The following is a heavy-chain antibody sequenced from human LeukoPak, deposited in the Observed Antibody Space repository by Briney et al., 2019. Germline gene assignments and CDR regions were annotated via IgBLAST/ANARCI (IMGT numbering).Heavy chain of an antibody. CDR3: ARDGPCLVPRGIDT. CDR2: IYTSGST. J-gene: IGHJ6*01. CDR1: GGSISSYY. D-gene: IGHD6-19*01. V-gene: IGHV4-4*07. Sequence: SETLSLSCTVSGGSISSYYWSWIRQPAGKGLEWIGRIYTSGSTNYNPSLKSRVTMSVDTSKNQFSLKLSSVTAADTAVYCCARDGPCLVPRGIDTWGQGTTVTVSS.